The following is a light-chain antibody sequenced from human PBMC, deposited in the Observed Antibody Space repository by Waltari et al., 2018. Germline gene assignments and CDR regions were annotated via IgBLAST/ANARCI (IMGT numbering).Light chain of an antibody. J-gene: IGLJ2*01. CDR3: QAWDTISAG. V-gene: IGLV3-1*01. Sequence: SYELTQPPSVSVSPGQTASITCSGDQLGNNYVSWYQQKPGQPPVLIIYQDTKRPSGIPERLSGSNSGNTATLTISGTQVMDEGDYYCQAWDTISAGLGGGTKLTVL. CDR1: QLGNNY. CDR2: QDT.